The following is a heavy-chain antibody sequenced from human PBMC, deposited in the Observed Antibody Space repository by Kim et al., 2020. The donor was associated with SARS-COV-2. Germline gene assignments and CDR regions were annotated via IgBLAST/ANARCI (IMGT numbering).Heavy chain of an antibody. CDR1: GGSISSSSYY. Sequence: SETLSLTCTVSGGSISSSSYYWGWIRQPPGKGLEWIGSIYYSGSTYYNPSLKSRVTISVDTSKNQFSLKLSSVTAADTAVYYCARQTRKVPAAIFPNYGMDVWGQGTTVTVSS. CDR2: IYYSGST. V-gene: IGHV4-39*01. J-gene: IGHJ6*02. D-gene: IGHD2-2*01. CDR3: ARQTRKVPAAIFPNYGMDV.